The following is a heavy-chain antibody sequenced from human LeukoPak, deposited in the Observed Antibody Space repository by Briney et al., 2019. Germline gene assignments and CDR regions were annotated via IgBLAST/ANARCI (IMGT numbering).Heavy chain of an antibody. CDR2: IYPGDSHT. CDR3: ASSPLKTRLGETNTFDI. CDR1: GYSFTNYW. Sequence: GESLKISCKGSGYSFTNYWIGWVRQMPGKGLEWMGIIYPGDSHTRYNPSFQGQVTISADKSISTAYLQWSSLKASDTAMYYCASSPLKTRLGETNTFDIWGQGTMVTVSS. V-gene: IGHV5-51*01. J-gene: IGHJ3*02. D-gene: IGHD3-16*01.